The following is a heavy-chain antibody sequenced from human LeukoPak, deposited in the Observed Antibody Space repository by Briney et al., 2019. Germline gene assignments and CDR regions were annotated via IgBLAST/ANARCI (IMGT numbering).Heavy chain of an antibody. J-gene: IGHJ6*03. CDR1: GFMFSDYT. CDR2: VTGNARSK. V-gene: IGHV3-64*02. Sequence: GGSLRLSCAGSGFMFSDYTMHWVRQAPGKGLEYVSAVTGNARSKYHADSVRGRFTISRDNSKDTLYLQMGSLRPEDTAVYYCARGPSSSFYMDVWGKGTTVTVSS. CDR3: ARGPSSSFYMDV.